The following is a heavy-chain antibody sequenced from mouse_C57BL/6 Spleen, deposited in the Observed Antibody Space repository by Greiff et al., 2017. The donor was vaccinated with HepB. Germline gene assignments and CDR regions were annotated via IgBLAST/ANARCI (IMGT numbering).Heavy chain of an antibody. J-gene: IGHJ2*01. CDR2: INPNNGGT. V-gene: IGHV1-22*01. Sequence: EVMLVESGPELVKPGASVKMSCKASGYTFTDYNMHWVKQSHGKSLEWIGYINPNNGGTSYNQKFKGKATLTVNKSSSTAYMELRSLTSEDSAVYYCARSGGLDYFDYWGQGTTLTVSS. CDR3: ARSGGLDYFDY. D-gene: IGHD4-1*01. CDR1: GYTFTDYN.